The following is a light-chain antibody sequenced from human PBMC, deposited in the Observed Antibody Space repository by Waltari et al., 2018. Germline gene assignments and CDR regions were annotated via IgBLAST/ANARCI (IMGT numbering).Light chain of an antibody. J-gene: IGLJ3*02. CDR3: YSTDSSGNHWV. V-gene: IGLV3-10*01. CDR2: EDS. CDR1: ALPKKY. Sequence: SYELTQPPSVSVSPGQTARITCPGEALPKKYSYWYPQKSGQAPVLVIYEDSKRPSGTPERFSGSSSGTMATLTISGAQVEDEADYYCYSTDSSGNHWVFGGGTKLTVL.